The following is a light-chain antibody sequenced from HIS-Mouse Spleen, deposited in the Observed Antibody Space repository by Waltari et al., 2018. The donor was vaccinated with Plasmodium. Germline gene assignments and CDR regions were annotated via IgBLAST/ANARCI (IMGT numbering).Light chain of an antibody. V-gene: IGLV3-10*01. CDR3: YSTDSSGNHRV. J-gene: IGLJ3*02. CDR1: ALPKKY. CDR2: EDS. Sequence: SYELTQPPSVSVSPGQTARITCSGDALPKKYAYWYQQKSGQAPVLVIYEDSKRPSGIPDRFSGASSGTMANLTISGAQVEDEADYYCYSTDSSGNHRVFGGGTKLTVL.